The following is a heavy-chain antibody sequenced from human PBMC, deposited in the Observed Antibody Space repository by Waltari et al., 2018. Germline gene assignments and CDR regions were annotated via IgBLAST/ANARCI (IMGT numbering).Heavy chain of an antibody. V-gene: IGHV3-23*01. Sequence: EVQLLESGGGLVQPGGSLRLSCAASGFTFSSYAMSWVRQAPGKGLEWVSAISGSGGSTYYADSVKGRFTISRDNSKNTLYLQMNSLRAEDTAVYYCAKVGIVVVPAAGPGYFDLWGRGTLVTVSS. J-gene: IGHJ2*01. CDR2: ISGSGGST. CDR3: AKVGIVVVPAAGPGYFDL. CDR1: GFTFSSYA. D-gene: IGHD2-2*01.